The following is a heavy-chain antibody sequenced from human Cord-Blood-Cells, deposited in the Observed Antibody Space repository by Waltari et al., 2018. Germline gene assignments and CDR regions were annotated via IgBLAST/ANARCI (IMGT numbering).Heavy chain of an antibody. CDR2: INHSGST. V-gene: IGHV4-34*01. D-gene: IGHD5-18*01. CDR3: ARHVRPSYGYCYYYMDV. Sequence: QVQLQQWGAGLLKPSETLSLTCAVYGGSFSGYYWSWIRQPPGKGLEWIGEINHSGSTYDNPPLRGRVTISVDTPKNTFSQKLSSVTAADTAVYYCARHVRPSYGYCYYYMDVWGKGTTVTVSS. CDR1: GGSFSGYY. J-gene: IGHJ6*03.